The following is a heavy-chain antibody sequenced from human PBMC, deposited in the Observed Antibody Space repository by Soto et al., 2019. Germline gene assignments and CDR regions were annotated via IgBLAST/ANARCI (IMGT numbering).Heavy chain of an antibody. CDR3: ARRELVSCGGDCYSKYFQY. J-gene: IGHJ1*01. V-gene: IGHV3-7*01. D-gene: IGHD2-21*02. CDR1: GFTFSTYW. Sequence: GGSLRLSCAAAGFTFSTYWMTWVRQAPGKGLEWVANIKNDGSDKYYGASVKGRFTISRDNAKNSLYLQMDSLRAEDTAVYYCARRELVSCGGDCYSKYFQYWGQGTLVTVSS. CDR2: IKNDGSDK.